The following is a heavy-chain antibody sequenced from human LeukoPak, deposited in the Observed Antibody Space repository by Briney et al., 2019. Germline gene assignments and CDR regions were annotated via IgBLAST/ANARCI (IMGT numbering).Heavy chain of an antibody. J-gene: IGHJ4*02. V-gene: IGHV3-30*09. D-gene: IGHD5-24*01. CDR3: ARRPVASIKGYFDS. CDR1: GFTFNNYA. Sequence: GGSLRLSCAASGFTFNNYAIYWVRQAPGKRLEWVSVISTDGYYKYYADSVEGRFAVSRDNSKNMLYLQMNSLSIDDTAVYYCARRPVASIKGYFDSWGQGTLVTVSS. CDR2: ISTDGYYK.